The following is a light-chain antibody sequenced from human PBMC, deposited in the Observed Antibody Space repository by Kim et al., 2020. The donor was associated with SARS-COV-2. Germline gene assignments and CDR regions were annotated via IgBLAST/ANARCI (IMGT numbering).Light chain of an antibody. CDR3: QQYNNWPMYT. CDR1: QSVSSD. J-gene: IGKJ2*01. CDR2: GAS. V-gene: IGKV3-15*01. Sequence: VSPGERATLSCRASQSVSSDLAWYQQKPGQAPRLLIYGASTRATGIPARFSGSGSGTEFTLTISSLQSEDFAVYYCQQYNNWPMYTFGQGTKLEI.